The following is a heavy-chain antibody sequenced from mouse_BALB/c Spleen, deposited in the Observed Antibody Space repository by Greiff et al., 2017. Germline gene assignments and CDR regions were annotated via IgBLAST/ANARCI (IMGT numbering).Heavy chain of an antibody. CDR2: IRNKANGYTT. CDR3: AREDYYGYGYGYFDV. V-gene: IGHV7-3*02. CDR1: GFTFTDYY. Sequence: EVMLVESGGGLVQPGGSLRLSCATSGFTFTDYYMSWVRQPPGKALEWLGFIRNKANGYTTEYSAAVKGRFTISRDNSQSILYLQMNTLRAEDSATYYCAREDYYGYGYGYFDVGGAGTTVTVSS. J-gene: IGHJ1*01. D-gene: IGHD1-2*01.